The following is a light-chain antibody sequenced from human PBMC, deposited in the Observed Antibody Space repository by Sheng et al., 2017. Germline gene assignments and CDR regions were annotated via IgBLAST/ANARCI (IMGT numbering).Light chain of an antibody. CDR1: QDIDNS. V-gene: IGKV1-NL1*01. Sequence: DIQMTQSPSSLSASVGDRVTITCRASQDIDNSLAWYQQKPGKAPKLLLYGAYTLESGVPSRFSGGGSGTDYTLTISGLQPEDLATYYCQQYNSYSPWTFGQGTRVEIK. J-gene: IGKJ1*01. CDR2: GAY. CDR3: QQYNSYSPWT.